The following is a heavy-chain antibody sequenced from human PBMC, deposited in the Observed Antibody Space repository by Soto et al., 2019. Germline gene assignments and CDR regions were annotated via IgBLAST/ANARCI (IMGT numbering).Heavy chain of an antibody. CDR1: GFTFSAYD. D-gene: IGHD3-3*01. Sequence: GGSLRLSCAASGFTFSAYDMNWVRQAPGKGLEWVSSITSGSSYINYAESVKGRFTISRDNARNSLFLDMSSLTAGDTAVYYCARDLDAYNPALGYWGQGTLVTVSS. V-gene: IGHV3-21*01. CDR3: ARDLDAYNPALGY. CDR2: ITSGSSYI. J-gene: IGHJ4*02.